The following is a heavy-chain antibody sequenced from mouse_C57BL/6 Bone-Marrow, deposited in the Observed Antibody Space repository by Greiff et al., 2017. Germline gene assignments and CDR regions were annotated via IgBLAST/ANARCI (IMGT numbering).Heavy chain of an antibody. J-gene: IGHJ2*01. D-gene: IGHD4-1*02. V-gene: IGHV1-61*01. Sequence: QVQLQQPGAELVRPGSSVKLSCKASGYTFTSCWMDWVKQRPGQGLEWIGNIYPSDSETHYNQKFKDKATLTVDKSSSTAYMQLSSLTSEDSAVYYCAQLGPFDYWGQGTTLTVSS. CDR2: IYPSDSET. CDR3: AQLGPFDY. CDR1: GYTFTSCW.